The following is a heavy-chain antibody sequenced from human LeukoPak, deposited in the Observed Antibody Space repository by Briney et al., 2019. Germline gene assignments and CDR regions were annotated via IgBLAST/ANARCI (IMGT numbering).Heavy chain of an antibody. D-gene: IGHD5-18*01. CDR3: AKDPSSVYSYGYYGMDV. J-gene: IGHJ6*02. CDR1: GFTFSSYE. CDR2: ISSSGSTI. Sequence: GGSLRLSCAASGFTFSSYEMNWVRQAPGKGLEWVSYISSSGSTIYYADSVNGRFTISRDNAKNSLYLQMNSLRAEDTAVYYCAKDPSSVYSYGYYGMDVWGQGTTVTVSS. V-gene: IGHV3-48*03.